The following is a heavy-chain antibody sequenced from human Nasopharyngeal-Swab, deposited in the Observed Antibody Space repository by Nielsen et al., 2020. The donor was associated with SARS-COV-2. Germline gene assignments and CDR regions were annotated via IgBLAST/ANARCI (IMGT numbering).Heavy chain of an antibody. J-gene: IGHJ4*02. CDR1: GGSITSSRHR. Sequence: SETLSLTCTVSGGSITSSRHRWGWIRQPPGKGLEWIGQILVNRYTEYHPSVRGRITVYADTSENSFSLRLNSATAADTAVYYCARLDPFGSEDKWGQGTLVTVSS. V-gene: IGHV4-39*02. CDR2: ILVNRYT. D-gene: IGHD3-3*01. CDR3: ARLDPFGSEDK.